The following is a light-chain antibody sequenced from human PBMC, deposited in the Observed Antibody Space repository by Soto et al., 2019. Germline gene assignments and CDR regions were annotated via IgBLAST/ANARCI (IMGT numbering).Light chain of an antibody. CDR2: AAS. V-gene: IGKV1-39*01. CDR1: QSISTY. CDR3: QQNYNLPPWT. J-gene: IGKJ1*01. Sequence: DIQMTQSPPSLSASVGDTITITCRASQSISTYLDWYQVTPGKAPKVLIYAASTLQDGVPSRVSGSGAGTDFTLTINSLQPEDFATYDWQQNYNLPPWTFGQGTKVEIK.